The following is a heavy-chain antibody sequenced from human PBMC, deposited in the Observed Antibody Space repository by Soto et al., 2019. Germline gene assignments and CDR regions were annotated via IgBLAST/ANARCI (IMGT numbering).Heavy chain of an antibody. D-gene: IGHD3-16*01. J-gene: IGHJ6*02. CDR3: ARGGDYGMDV. CDR1: GFTFSNYA. CDR2: ISGNGGST. Sequence: PGGSLRLSCAASGFTFSNYAMSWVRQSPGKGLEWVSAISGNGGSTYYADSVKGRFTISRDNSKNTLFLQMNSLRAEDTAVYYCARGGDYGMDVWGQGTTVTVSS. V-gene: IGHV3-23*01.